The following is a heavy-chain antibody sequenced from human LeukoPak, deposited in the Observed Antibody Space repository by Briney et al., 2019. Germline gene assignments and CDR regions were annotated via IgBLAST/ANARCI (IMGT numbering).Heavy chain of an antibody. CDR2: INSDGSST. CDR1: GFTFSSYW. V-gene: IGHV3-74*01. D-gene: IGHD1-26*01. J-gene: IGHJ3*02. CDR3: ASSGSYSRDAFDI. Sequence: GGSLRLSCAASGFTFSSYWMHWVRQAPGKGLVWVSRINSDGSSTSYADSVKGRFTISRDNAKNTLYLQMNSLRAEDTAVYYCASSGSYSRDAFDIWGQGTMVTVSS.